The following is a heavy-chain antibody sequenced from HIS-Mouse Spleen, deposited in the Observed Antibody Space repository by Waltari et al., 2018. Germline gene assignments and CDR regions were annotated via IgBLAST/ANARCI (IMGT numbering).Heavy chain of an antibody. CDR3: AREIPYSSSWYDWYFDL. J-gene: IGHJ2*01. CDR1: GGSISSSIYS. Sequence: QLQLPESCPGLVKPSETLSLTCTVPGGSISSSIYSLSCILQHPRKGLEWSGSIYYRGGHYYNPPLRSRVTISVETSKNQCSLKLSSVTAADTAVYYCAREIPYSSSWYDWYFDLWGRGTLVTVSS. D-gene: IGHD6-13*01. CDR2: IYYRGGH. V-gene: IGHV4-39*07.